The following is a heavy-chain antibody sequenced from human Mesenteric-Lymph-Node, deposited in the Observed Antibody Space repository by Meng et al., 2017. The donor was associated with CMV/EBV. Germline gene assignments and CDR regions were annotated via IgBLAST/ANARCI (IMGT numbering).Heavy chain of an antibody. D-gene: IGHD3-22*01. V-gene: IGHV3-30*02. J-gene: IGHJ3*02. Sequence: GESLKISCVASGFTFSNYGMHWVRQAPGKGLEWVAFIRYDGSDKYYADSVKGRFTISRDNSNNTLFLQMNSLRIEDTAVYYCAKDLNDYDSGGSDDALDIWGQGTMVTVSS. CDR2: IRYDGSDK. CDR1: GFTFSNYG. CDR3: AKDLNDYDSGGSDDALDI.